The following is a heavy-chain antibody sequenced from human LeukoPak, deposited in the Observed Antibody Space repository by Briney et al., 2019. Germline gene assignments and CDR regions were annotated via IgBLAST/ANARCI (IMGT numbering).Heavy chain of an antibody. V-gene: IGHV1-18*01. CDR3: ASFPYDSSGYYAEFDY. Sequence: ASVKVSCKASGYTFTSYGISWVRQAPGQGLEWMGWISAYNGNTNYAQKLQGRVTMTTDTSTSTAYMELRSLRSDDTAVYYCASFPYDSSGYYAEFDYWGQGTLVTVSS. J-gene: IGHJ4*02. D-gene: IGHD3-22*01. CDR1: GYTFTSYG. CDR2: ISAYNGNT.